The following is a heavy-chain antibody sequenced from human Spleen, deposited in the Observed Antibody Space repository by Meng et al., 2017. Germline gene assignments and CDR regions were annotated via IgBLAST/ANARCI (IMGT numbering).Heavy chain of an antibody. J-gene: IGHJ6*02. V-gene: IGHV1-18*01. CDR3: ARDMDTAMATYYYYGMDV. CDR1: GFTFSSYA. Sequence: GESLKISCAASGFTFSSYAISWVRQAPGQGLEWMGWISAYNGNTNYAQKLQGRVTMTTDTSTSTAYMELRSLRSDDTAVYYCARDMDTAMATYYYYGMDVWGQGTTVTVSS. CDR2: ISAYNGNT. D-gene: IGHD5-18*01.